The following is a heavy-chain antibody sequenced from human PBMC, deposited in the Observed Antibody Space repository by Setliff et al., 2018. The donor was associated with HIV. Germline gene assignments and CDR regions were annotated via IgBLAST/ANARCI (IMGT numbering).Heavy chain of an antibody. CDR1: GESFSGYY. CDR3: ARDVARFDYDTGGYYVSHFDY. J-gene: IGHJ4*02. Sequence: SETLSLTCAVYGESFSGYYWSWIRQPPGKGLEWIGEINHSGSTNYNPSLESRVTISVDTSKNQFSVRLTSVTAADTAVYFCARDVARFDYDTGGYYVSHFDYWGQGIQVTVSS. CDR2: INHSGST. D-gene: IGHD3-22*01. V-gene: IGHV4-34*01.